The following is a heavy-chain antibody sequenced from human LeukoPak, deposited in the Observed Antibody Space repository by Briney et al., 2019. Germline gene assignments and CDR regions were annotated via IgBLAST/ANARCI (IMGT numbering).Heavy chain of an antibody. Sequence: ASLKVSCKASGYTFSTYAINWVRQAPGQGLEWMGGIIPILRTPSYAEKFQGRVTITTDESTSTAHMELSGLRSEDTAVYYCTRGSDSYYYYSMDVWGRGTTVIVSS. CDR1: GYTFSTYA. J-gene: IGHJ6*03. V-gene: IGHV1-69*05. CDR2: IIPILRTP. CDR3: TRGSDSYYYYSMDV.